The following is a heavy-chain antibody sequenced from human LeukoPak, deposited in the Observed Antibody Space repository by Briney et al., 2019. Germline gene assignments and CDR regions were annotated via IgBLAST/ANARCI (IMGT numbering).Heavy chain of an antibody. J-gene: IGHJ4*02. CDR2: IYSSGST. CDR3: ARKDGDY. Sequence: PSETLSLTCTVSGASISAFHWTWFRQPAGKGLEWIGLIYSSGSTLFNPSLKSRVAMSVDLTQNQRSLKLTSVTAADTAMYYCARKDGDYWGRGTLVTVSS. V-gene: IGHV4-4*07. CDR1: GASISAFH.